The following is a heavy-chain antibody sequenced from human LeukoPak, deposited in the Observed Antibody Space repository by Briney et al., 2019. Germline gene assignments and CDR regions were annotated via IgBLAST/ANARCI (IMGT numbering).Heavy chain of an antibody. D-gene: IGHD1-26*01. V-gene: IGHV3-66*01. CDR1: GFIFSTYA. CDR2: IYSGGST. J-gene: IGHJ3*02. Sequence: PGGSLRLSCAASGFIFSTYAMNWVRQAPGKGLEWVSVIYSGGSTYHADSVKGRFTISRDNSKNTLYLQMNSLRDEDTAVYYCARIVAGGAFDIWGQGTMVTVSS. CDR3: ARIVAGGAFDI.